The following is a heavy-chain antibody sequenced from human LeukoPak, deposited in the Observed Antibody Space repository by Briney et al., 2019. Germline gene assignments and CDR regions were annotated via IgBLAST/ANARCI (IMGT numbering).Heavy chain of an antibody. CDR3: ASRYCSSTSCPEVDY. D-gene: IGHD2-2*01. J-gene: IGHJ4*02. Sequence: ASVKVSCKAPGYTFTGYYMHWVRQAPGQGLEWMGWINPNSGGTNYAQKFQGRVTMTRDTSISTAYMELSRLRSDDTAVYYCASRYCSSTSCPEVDYWGQGTLVTVSS. CDR2: INPNSGGT. V-gene: IGHV1-2*02. CDR1: GYTFTGYY.